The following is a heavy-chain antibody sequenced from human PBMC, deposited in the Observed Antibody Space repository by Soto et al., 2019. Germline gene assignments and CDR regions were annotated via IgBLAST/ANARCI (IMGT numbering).Heavy chain of an antibody. CDR2: IYYSGST. CDR3: ARQGQWELLPFDY. D-gene: IGHD1-26*01. Sequence: QLQLQESGPGLVKPSETLSLTCTVSGGSISSSSYYWGWIRQPPGKGLEWIGSIYYSGSTYYNPSLKSRVTISVDTSKNQFSLKLSSVTAGDTAVYYCARQGQWELLPFDYWGQGTLVTVSS. CDR1: GGSISSSSYY. V-gene: IGHV4-39*01. J-gene: IGHJ4*02.